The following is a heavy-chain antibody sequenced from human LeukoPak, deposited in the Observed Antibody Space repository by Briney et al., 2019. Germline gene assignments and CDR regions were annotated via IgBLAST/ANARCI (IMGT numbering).Heavy chain of an antibody. CDR2: IIPIFGTA. CDR1: GYTFINHD. D-gene: IGHD6-13*01. V-gene: IGHV1-69*05. Sequence: ASVKVSCKGYGYTFINHDIDWVRQAPGQGLEWMGGIIPIFGTANYAQKFQGRVTITTDESTSTAYMELSSLRSEDTAVYYCARGGSSSPVDYWGQGTLVTVSS. CDR3: ARGGSSSPVDY. J-gene: IGHJ4*02.